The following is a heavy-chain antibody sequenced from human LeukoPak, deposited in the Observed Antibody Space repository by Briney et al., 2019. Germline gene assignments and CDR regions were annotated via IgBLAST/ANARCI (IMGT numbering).Heavy chain of an antibody. CDR3: ARDLAYRAYGSRSYYYYYGMDV. V-gene: IGHV3-9*01. J-gene: IGHJ6*02. Sequence: GGSLRLSCAASGFTFDDYAMHWVRQAPGKGLEWVSGISWNSGSIGYADSVKGRFTISRDNAKNSLYLQMNSLRAEDTAVYYCARDLAYRAYGSRSYYYYYGMDVWGQGTTVTVSS. CDR1: GFTFDDYA. CDR2: ISWNSGSI. D-gene: IGHD3-10*01.